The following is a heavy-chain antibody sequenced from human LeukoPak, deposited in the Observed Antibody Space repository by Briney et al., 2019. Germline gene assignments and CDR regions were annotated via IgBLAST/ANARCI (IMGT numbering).Heavy chain of an antibody. V-gene: IGHV1-18*01. J-gene: IGHJ4*02. CDR2: ISAYNGNT. CDR1: GYTFTSYG. D-gene: IGHD3-22*01. CDR3: ARDVGYYDSSGYRDY. Sequence: ASVKVSCKASGYTFTSYGINWVRQAPGQGLEWMGWISAYNGNTNYAQKLQGRVTMTTDTSTSTAYMELRSLRSDDTAVYYCARDVGYYDSSGYRDYWGQGTLVTVSS.